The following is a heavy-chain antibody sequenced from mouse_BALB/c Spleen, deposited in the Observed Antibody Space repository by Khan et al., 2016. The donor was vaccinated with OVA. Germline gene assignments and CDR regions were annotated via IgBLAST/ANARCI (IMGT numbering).Heavy chain of an antibody. V-gene: IGHV1-77*01. D-gene: IGHD1-1*01. CDR3: ARSYDGAWFAY. CDR1: GYTFTDYV. CDR2: IFPGSGTT. J-gene: IGHJ3*01. Sequence: VQLQESGPELVKPGASVKMSCKIPGYTFTDYVITWVKQRTGQGLEWIGEIFPGSGTTYYNEKFKGKATLTADKSSNTVNMQLSSLTSEDSAVXFCARSYDGAWFAYWGQGTLVTVSA.